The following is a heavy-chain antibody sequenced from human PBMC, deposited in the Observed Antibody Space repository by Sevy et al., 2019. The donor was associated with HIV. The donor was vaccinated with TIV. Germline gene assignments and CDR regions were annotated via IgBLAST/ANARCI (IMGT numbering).Heavy chain of an antibody. CDR1: GGSISSGGYY. J-gene: IGHJ4*02. D-gene: IGHD4-4*01. CDR3: ARDPPYSNLPEY. V-gene: IGHV4-31*03. CDR2: IYYSGST. Sequence: SETLSLTCTVSGGSISSGGYYWSWIRQHPGKGLEWIGCIYYSGSTYYHPSLKSRVTISIDTSKHQFSLKLSSLTAADTAVYYCARDPPYSNLPEYWGQGTLVTVSS.